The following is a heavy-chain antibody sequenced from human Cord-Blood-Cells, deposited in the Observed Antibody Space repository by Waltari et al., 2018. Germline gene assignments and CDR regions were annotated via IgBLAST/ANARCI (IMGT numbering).Heavy chain of an antibody. CDR2: INPNSGGT. CDR1: GYTLTGYY. J-gene: IGHJ1*01. Sequence: QVKLVRSGAVVKKPGASVQVSCAPSGYTLTGYYMHWVRQAHGQGLEWMGWINPNSGGTNYAQKFQGRVTMTRATSISTAYMELSRLRSDDTAVYYCAREYSSSWYGEYFQHWGQGTLVTVSS. CDR3: AREYSSSWYGEYFQH. D-gene: IGHD6-13*01. V-gene: IGHV1-2*02.